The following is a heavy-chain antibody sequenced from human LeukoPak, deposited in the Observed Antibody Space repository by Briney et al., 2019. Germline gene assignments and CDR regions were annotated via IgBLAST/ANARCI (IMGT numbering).Heavy chain of an antibody. Sequence: ASVKVSCKASGYTLTNHYMHWVRQAPGQGLEWMGQINPSGGSTTYAQKFQGRVTMTRDTSKRTVYMELSSLEPEDTAVYYCARYYYGSGNYRKFDYWGQGTLVTVSS. D-gene: IGHD3-10*01. V-gene: IGHV1-46*01. CDR1: GYTLTNHY. CDR2: INPSGGST. J-gene: IGHJ4*02. CDR3: ARYYYGSGNYRKFDY.